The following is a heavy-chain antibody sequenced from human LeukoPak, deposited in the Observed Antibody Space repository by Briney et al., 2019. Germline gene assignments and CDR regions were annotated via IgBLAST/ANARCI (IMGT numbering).Heavy chain of an antibody. Sequence: SETLSLTCTVSCGSISSYYWSWIRQPAGKGLEWIGRIYTSGSTNYNPSLKSRVTMSVDTSKNQFSLKLSSVTAADTAVYYCAAIHSSSWYDYWGQGTLVTVSS. CDR2: IYTSGST. V-gene: IGHV4-4*07. D-gene: IGHD6-13*01. J-gene: IGHJ4*02. CDR1: CGSISSYY. CDR3: AAIHSSSWYDY.